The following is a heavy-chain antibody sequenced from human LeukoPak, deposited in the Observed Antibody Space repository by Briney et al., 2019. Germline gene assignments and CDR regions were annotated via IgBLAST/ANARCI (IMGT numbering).Heavy chain of an antibody. D-gene: IGHD2-2*01. J-gene: IGHJ4*02. CDR3: ARDSHDQPVVRFDY. CDR2: INHSGST. Sequence: SETLSLTCAVYGGSFSGYYWSWIRQPPGKGLEWIGEINHSGSTNYNPSLKSRVTISVDTSKNQFSLKLSSVTAADTAVYYCARDSHDQPVVRFDYWGQGTLVTVSS. CDR1: GGSFSGYY. V-gene: IGHV4-34*01.